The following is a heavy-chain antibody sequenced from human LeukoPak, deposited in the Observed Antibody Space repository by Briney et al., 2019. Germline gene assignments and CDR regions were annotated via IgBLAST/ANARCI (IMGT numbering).Heavy chain of an antibody. CDR1: GYTFTSYA. CDR2: INAGNGNT. Sequence: ASVTVSCTASGYTFTSYAMHWVRQAPGQRLEWMGWINAGNGNTKYSQKFQGRVTITADESTSTAYMELSSLRSEDTAVYYCARPSDYGDYARVSAFDIWGQGTMVTVS. V-gene: IGHV1-3*01. J-gene: IGHJ3*02. CDR3: ARPSDYGDYARVSAFDI. D-gene: IGHD4-17*01.